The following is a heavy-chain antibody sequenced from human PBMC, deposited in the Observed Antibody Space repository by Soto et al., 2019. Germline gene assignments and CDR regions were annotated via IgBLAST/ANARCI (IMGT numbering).Heavy chain of an antibody. V-gene: IGHV1-18*01. Sequence: ASVKVSCKASGYTFTSYGISWVRQAPGQGLEWMGWISAYNGNTNYAQKPQGRVTMTTDTSTSTAYMELRSLRSDDTAVYYCARDSGRINYYGSGSYPDYYYYGMDVWGQGTTVTVSS. D-gene: IGHD3-10*01. CDR3: ARDSGRINYYGSGSYPDYYYYGMDV. CDR2: ISAYNGNT. CDR1: GYTFTSYG. J-gene: IGHJ6*02.